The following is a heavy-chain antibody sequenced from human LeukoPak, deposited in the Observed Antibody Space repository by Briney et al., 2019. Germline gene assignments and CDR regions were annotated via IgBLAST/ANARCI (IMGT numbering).Heavy chain of an antibody. CDR2: IYYSGST. CDR1: GGSISSYY. J-gene: IGHJ5*02. CDR3: ARGHFDWSNWFDP. Sequence: SETLSLTCTVSGGSISSYYWSWIRQPPGKGLEWIGNIYYSGSTNYNPSLKSRVTISVDTSKNQFSLKLSSVTAADTAVYYCARGHFDWSNWFDPWGQGTLVTVSS. V-gene: IGHV4-59*01. D-gene: IGHD3-9*01.